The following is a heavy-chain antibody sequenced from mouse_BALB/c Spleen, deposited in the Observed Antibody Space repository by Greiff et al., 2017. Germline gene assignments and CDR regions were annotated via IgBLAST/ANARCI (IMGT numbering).Heavy chain of an antibody. Sequence: VKLVESGPGLVAPSQSLSITCNASGFSLTSYGVHWVRQPPGKGLEWLGVIWAGGSTNYNSAIMSRLSISKDNSKSQVFLKMNSLQTDDTAMYYCAPGRDAMDYWGQGTSVTVSS. V-gene: IGHV2-9*02. CDR3: APGRDAMDY. CDR1: GFSLTSYG. CDR2: IWAGGST. J-gene: IGHJ4*01.